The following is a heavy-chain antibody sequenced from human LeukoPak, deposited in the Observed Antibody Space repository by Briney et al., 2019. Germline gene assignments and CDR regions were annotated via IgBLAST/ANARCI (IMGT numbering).Heavy chain of an antibody. D-gene: IGHD6-19*01. CDR3: VRTYSSGWYGSVDY. J-gene: IGHJ4*02. CDR1: GFAFSGYA. Sequence: GSLRLSCSASGFAFSGYAMHWVRQARGRGLESVSGISSNGDSTYYADSVKGRFTISRGNSKNTLYLQMSSLRAEDTAVYYCVRTYSSGWYGSVDYWGQGTLVTVSS. CDR2: ISSNGDST. V-gene: IGHV3-64D*06.